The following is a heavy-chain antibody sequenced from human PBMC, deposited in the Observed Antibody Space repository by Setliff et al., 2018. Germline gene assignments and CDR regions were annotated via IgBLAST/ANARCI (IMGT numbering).Heavy chain of an antibody. CDR2: IYHSGST. Sequence: PSETLSLTRAVSGYSISSGYYWGWIRQPPGKGLEWIGSIYHSGSTYYNPSLKSRVTISVDTSKNQFSLKLSSVTAADTAVYYCARLWRRIQQIDYWGQGTLVTVSS. D-gene: IGHD3-10*01. CDR3: ARLWRRIQQIDY. J-gene: IGHJ4*02. CDR1: GYSISSGYY. V-gene: IGHV4-38-2*01.